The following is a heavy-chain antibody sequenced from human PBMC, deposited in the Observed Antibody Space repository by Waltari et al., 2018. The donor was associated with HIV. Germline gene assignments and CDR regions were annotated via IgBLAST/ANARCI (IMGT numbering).Heavy chain of an antibody. CDR1: GGSISSSSYY. J-gene: IGHJ4*02. CDR3: ARAVVIGGFDY. V-gene: IGHV4-39*07. CDR2: IYYSGST. D-gene: IGHD3-22*01. Sequence: QLQLQESGPGLVKPSETLSLTCTVSGGSISSSSYYWGWIRQPPGKGLEWIGSIYYSGSTYYNPSLKSRVTISVDTSKNQFSLKLSSVTAADTAVYYCARAVVIGGFDYWGQGTLVTVSS.